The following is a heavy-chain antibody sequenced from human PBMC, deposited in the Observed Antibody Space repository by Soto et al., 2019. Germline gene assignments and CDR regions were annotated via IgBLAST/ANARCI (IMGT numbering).Heavy chain of an antibody. J-gene: IGHJ4*02. V-gene: IGHV4-39*01. CDR1: GGSISSSSYY. CDR2: IYYSGRT. Sequence: SEPLSLTCTVSGGSISSSSYYWGWIRQPPGKGLEWIGRIYYSGRTYYNPSLKSRVTISVNTPKNQFSQMLTSVTAADSAVYYCARRQTYYYDSSGYYYDYWGQGTLVTVSS. D-gene: IGHD3-22*01. CDR3: ARRQTYYYDSSGYYYDY.